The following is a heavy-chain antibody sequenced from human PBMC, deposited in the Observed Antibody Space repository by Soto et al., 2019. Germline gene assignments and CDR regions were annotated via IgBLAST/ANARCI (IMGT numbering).Heavy chain of an antibody. D-gene: IGHD3-10*01. CDR2: INHSGST. Sequence: PSETLSLTCAVYGGSFSGYYWTWIRQPPGTGLEWIGEINHSGSTNYNPSLKSRVTISVDKSKNQFSLKLSSVTAADTAVYYCARASPYGSGSYYNVYWFDPWGQGTLVTVSS. J-gene: IGHJ5*02. CDR1: GGSFSGYY. CDR3: ARASPYGSGSYYNVYWFDP. V-gene: IGHV4-34*01.